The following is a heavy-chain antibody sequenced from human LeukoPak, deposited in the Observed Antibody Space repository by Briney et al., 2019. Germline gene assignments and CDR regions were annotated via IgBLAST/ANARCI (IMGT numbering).Heavy chain of an antibody. CDR1: GYTFTGYY. CDR3: ARVRIRDGYNLFVGAFDI. J-gene: IGHJ3*02. Sequence: ASVKVSCKASGYTFTGYYMHWVRQAPGQGLEWMGWINPNSGGTNYAQKFQGRVTMTRDTSISTAYMELSSLRSDDTAVYYCARVRIRDGYNLFVGAFDIWGQGTMVTVSS. CDR2: INPNSGGT. D-gene: IGHD5-24*01. V-gene: IGHV1-2*02.